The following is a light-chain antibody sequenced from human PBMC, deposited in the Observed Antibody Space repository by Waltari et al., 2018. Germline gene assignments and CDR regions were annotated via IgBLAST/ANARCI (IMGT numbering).Light chain of an antibody. Sequence: QSVLTQPPSASGTPGQRVTISCSGSSSNIGSNTVHWYQQLPGPAPKLLIYSNNHRPSGVPDRFSGSKSGTSASLAISGLQSEDEADYYCAAWDDSLNGLVFGGGTKLTVL. J-gene: IGLJ3*02. CDR1: SSNIGSNT. V-gene: IGLV1-44*01. CDR3: AAWDDSLNGLV. CDR2: SNN.